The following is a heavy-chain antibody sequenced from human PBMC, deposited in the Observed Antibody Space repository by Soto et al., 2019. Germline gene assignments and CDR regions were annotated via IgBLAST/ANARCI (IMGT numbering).Heavy chain of an antibody. CDR3: ARSGGIVVVPAATLYYYYGMDV. V-gene: IGHV1-2*02. Sequence: ASVKVSCKASGYTFTGYYMHWVRQAPGQGLEWMGWINPNSGGTNYAQKFQGRVTVTRDTSISTAYMELSRLRSDDTAVYYCARSGGIVVVPAATLYYYYGMDVWGQGTTVTVSS. CDR1: GYTFTGYY. CDR2: INPNSGGT. J-gene: IGHJ6*02. D-gene: IGHD2-2*01.